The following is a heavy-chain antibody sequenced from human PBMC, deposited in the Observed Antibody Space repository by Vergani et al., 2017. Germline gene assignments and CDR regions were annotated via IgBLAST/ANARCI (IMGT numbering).Heavy chain of an antibody. D-gene: IGHD2-15*01. V-gene: IGHV1-18*01. J-gene: IGHJ4*02. CDR1: GYTFTSYG. Sequence: QVQLVQSGAEVKKPGASVKVSCKASGYTFTSYGISWVRQAPGQGLEWMGWISAYNGNTNYAQKLQGRVTMTRDTSISTAYMELSRLRSDDTAVYYCARERRVVAAMALHYWGQGTLVTVSS. CDR3: ARERRVVAAMALHY. CDR2: ISAYNGNT.